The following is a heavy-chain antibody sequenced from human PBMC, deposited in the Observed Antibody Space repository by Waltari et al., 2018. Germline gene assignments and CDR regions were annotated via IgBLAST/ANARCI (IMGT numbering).Heavy chain of an antibody. V-gene: IGHV4-38-2*01. CDR2: IYHSGST. D-gene: IGHD6-13*01. Sequence: QVQLQESGPGLVKPSETLSLTCAVSGYSISSGYYWGWFRQPPGKGLEWIGSIYHSGSTYYNPSLKSRVTISVDTSKNQFSLKLSSVTAADTAVYYCARPWSAAGPGAFDIWGQGTMVTVSS. J-gene: IGHJ3*02. CDR3: ARPWSAAGPGAFDI. CDR1: GYSISSGYY.